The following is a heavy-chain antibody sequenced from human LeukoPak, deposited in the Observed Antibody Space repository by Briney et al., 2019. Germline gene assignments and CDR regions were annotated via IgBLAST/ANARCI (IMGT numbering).Heavy chain of an antibody. V-gene: IGHV4-34*01. J-gene: IGHJ6*03. D-gene: IGHD3-22*01. CDR2: INRSGST. CDR3: ARGRTYYYDSSGYYSNYYYYYMDV. Sequence: PSETLSLTCAVYGGSFSGYYWSWIRQPPGKGLEWIGEINRSGSTNYNPSLKSRVTISVDTSKNQFSLKLSSVTAADTAVYYCARGRTYYYDSSGYYSNYYYYYMDVWGKGTTVTVSS. CDR1: GGSFSGYY.